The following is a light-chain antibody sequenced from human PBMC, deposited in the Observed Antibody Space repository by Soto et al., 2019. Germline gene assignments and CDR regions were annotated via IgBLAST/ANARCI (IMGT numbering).Light chain of an antibody. Sequence: EIVLTQSPDTLSLSPGERATLSCMASQHVSSTYLAWYQQRLGQAPRLLIYGTSSRATGIPDRFSGTGSGTDFTHTISRLEPDDFAVYYCQQYGDSPRTFGQRTKVDI. J-gene: IGKJ1*01. V-gene: IGKV3-20*01. CDR3: QQYGDSPRT. CDR2: GTS. CDR1: QHVSSTY.